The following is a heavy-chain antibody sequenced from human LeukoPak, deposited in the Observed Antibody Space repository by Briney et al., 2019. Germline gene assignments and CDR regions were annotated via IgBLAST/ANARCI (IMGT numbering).Heavy chain of an antibody. D-gene: IGHD3-22*01. Sequence: SETLSLTCSVSGGSMNSYYWSWIRQSPGKGLEWIGYIYYSGSTNYNPSLKSRVTISVDTSKNQFSLKLSSVTTADTAVYYCASHVWLLPIGYLGQRTLVT. CDR3: ASHVWLLPIGY. V-gene: IGHV4-59*08. CDR2: IYYSGST. J-gene: IGHJ4*02. CDR1: GGSMNSYY.